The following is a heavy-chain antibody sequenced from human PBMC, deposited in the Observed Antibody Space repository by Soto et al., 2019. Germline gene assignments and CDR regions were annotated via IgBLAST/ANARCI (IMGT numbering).Heavy chain of an antibody. CDR3: ARSREVIAASGSFDY. J-gene: IGHJ4*02. Sequence: EVQLWESGGGLVQPGGSLRLSCVASGFTFGSYVMSWVRQAPGKGLEWVSAISGGGGTIYYADSVKGRFTISRDNSKNTLYVQLSSLRADDTAMYYCARSREVIAASGSFDYWGRGTLVTVSS. CDR2: ISGGGGTI. D-gene: IGHD6-13*01. V-gene: IGHV3-23*01. CDR1: GFTFGSYV.